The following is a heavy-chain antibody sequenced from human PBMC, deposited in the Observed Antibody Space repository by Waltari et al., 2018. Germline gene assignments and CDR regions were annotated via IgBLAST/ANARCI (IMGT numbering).Heavy chain of an antibody. J-gene: IGHJ4*02. CDR3: ARRGVVVAATSYFDY. D-gene: IGHD2-15*01. CDR2: IYYSGST. V-gene: IGHV4-39*01. CDR1: GGSISSSSYY. Sequence: QLQLQESGPGLVKPSETLSLTCTVSGGSISSSSYYWGWIRQPPGKGLEWIGTIYYSGSTYSNPSLKSRVTISVDTSKNQFSLKLSSVTAADTAVYYCARRGVVVAATSYFDYWGQGTLVIVSS.